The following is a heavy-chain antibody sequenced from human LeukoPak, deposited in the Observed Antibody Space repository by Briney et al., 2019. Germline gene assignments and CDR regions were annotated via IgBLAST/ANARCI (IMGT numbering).Heavy chain of an antibody. CDR2: IYYDGTT. D-gene: IGHD3-10*01. V-gene: IGHV4-39*07. J-gene: IGHJ4*02. CDR1: GGSLSSNSYY. Sequence: SETLSLTCTVSGGSLSSNSYYCGWIRQPPGKDLECISSIYYDGTTYNNPSLESRFTISIDTSKTRFSLRLNSVTAADTAVYYCTRAPPYGSGYFDSWGQGTVVTVSS. CDR3: TRAPPYGSGYFDS.